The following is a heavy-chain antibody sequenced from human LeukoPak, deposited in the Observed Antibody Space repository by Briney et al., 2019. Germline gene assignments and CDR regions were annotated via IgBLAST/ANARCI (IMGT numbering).Heavy chain of an antibody. CDR2: IKQDGSEK. CDR1: GFTFSVYW. J-gene: IGHJ4*02. CDR3: ARDRATAGIFDY. Sequence: GGSLRLSCAASGFTFSVYWMSWVRQAPGKGLEWVDSIKQDGSEKYYVDSVKGRFTISRDNAKNSLYLQMNSLRAEDTAVYHCARDRATAGIFDYWGQGALVTVSS. V-gene: IGHV3-7*01. D-gene: IGHD6-13*01.